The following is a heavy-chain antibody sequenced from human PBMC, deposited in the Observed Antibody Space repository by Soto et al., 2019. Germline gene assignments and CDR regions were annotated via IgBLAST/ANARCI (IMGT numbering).Heavy chain of an antibody. V-gene: IGHV3-33*04. CDR1: GFAFSNFG. CDR3: ARDPGQDEAMDY. Sequence: QVQVVESGGGVVQPGRSLRLSCATSGFAFSNFGMHWVRQVPGKGLEWVAVIWHNGKNKDYADYAKGRFTISRDNSKNILYLEMNSLRVEATAIYYCARDPGQDEAMDYWGQGTLVTVSS. CDR2: IWHNGKNK. J-gene: IGHJ4*02.